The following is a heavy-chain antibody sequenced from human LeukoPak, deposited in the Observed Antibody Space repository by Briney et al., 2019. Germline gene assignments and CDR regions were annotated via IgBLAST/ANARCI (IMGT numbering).Heavy chain of an antibody. Sequence: SQTLSLTCTVSGGSISSGGYYWSWIRQHPGKGLEWIGYIYYSGSTYYNPSLKSRVTISVDTSKNQFSLKLSSVTAADTAVYYCARELFQGMGYYYDSSGYLQHWGQGTLVTVSS. CDR3: ARELFQGMGYYYDSSGYLQH. D-gene: IGHD3-22*01. CDR2: IYYSGST. J-gene: IGHJ1*01. V-gene: IGHV4-31*03. CDR1: GGSISSGGYY.